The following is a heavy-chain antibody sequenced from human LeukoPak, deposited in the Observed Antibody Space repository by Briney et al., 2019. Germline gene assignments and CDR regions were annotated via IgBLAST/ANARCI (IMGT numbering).Heavy chain of an antibody. CDR3: ATSLGLGSGSYYKGENYFDY. J-gene: IGHJ4*02. CDR1: GGTFSSYA. CDR2: IIPIFGTA. Sequence: ASVKVSCKASGGTFSSYAISWVRQAPGQGLEWMGGIIPIFGTANYAQKFQGRVTITADESTSTAYMELSSLRSEDTAVYYCATSLGLGSGSYYKGENYFDYWGQGTLVTVSS. D-gene: IGHD3-10*01. V-gene: IGHV1-69*13.